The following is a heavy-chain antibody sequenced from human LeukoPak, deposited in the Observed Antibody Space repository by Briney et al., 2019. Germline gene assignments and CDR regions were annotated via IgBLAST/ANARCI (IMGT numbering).Heavy chain of an antibody. D-gene: IGHD2-8*01. Sequence: GASVKVSCKASGYTFTSYDINWVRQATGQGLEWMGWMNPNSGETGYAQKFQGRVTMTRNTSRSTADMELSSLRSVETAVDYGARDVSGWFDPWGQGTLVTVSS. J-gene: IGHJ5*02. CDR3: ARDVSGWFDP. CDR1: GYTFTSYD. V-gene: IGHV1-8*01. CDR2: MNPNSGET.